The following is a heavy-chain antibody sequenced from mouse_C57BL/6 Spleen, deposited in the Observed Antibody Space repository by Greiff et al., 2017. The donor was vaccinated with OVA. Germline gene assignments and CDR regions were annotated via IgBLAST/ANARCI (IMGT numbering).Heavy chain of an antibody. CDR2: ISSGGSYT. V-gene: IGHV5-6*02. CDR3: ARHRYYDDYDAWFAY. Sequence: EVMLVESGGDLVKPGGSLKLSCAASGFTFSSYGMSWVRQTPDKRLEWVATISSGGSYTYYTDRVKGRFTISRDNAKNTLYLQMSSLKSEDTAMYYCARHRYYDDYDAWFAYWGQGTLVTVSA. J-gene: IGHJ3*01. CDR1: GFTFSSYG. D-gene: IGHD2-4*01.